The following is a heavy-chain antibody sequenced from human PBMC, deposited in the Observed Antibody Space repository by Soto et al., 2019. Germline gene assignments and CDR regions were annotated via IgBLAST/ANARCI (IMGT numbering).Heavy chain of an antibody. CDR2: VYYRGRS. V-gene: IGHV4-39*01. CDR1: GGSVTNSSYY. J-gene: IGHJ4*02. D-gene: IGHD4-17*01. CDR3: VSQRTTVPTQAYFDY. Sequence: SETLSLTCTVSGGSVTNSSYYWGWIRQPPGKGLEWIGSVYYRGRSYSKSSVKSRVTISVDTSKNRSSLSLNSVTASDTAVYFCVSQRTTVPTQAYFDYWGPGALVTVSS.